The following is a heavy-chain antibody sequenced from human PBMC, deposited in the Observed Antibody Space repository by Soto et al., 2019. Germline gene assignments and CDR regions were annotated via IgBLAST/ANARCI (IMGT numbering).Heavy chain of an antibody. Sequence: GGSLRLSCAASGFTVSSNYMSWVRQAPGKGLEWVSVIYSGGSTYYADSVRGRFTISRDNSKNTLYLQMNSLRAEDTAVYYCARVSYCSSTSCYELDYWGQGTLVTVSS. J-gene: IGHJ4*02. D-gene: IGHD2-2*01. V-gene: IGHV3-53*01. CDR3: ARVSYCSSTSCYELDY. CDR2: IYSGGST. CDR1: GFTVSSNY.